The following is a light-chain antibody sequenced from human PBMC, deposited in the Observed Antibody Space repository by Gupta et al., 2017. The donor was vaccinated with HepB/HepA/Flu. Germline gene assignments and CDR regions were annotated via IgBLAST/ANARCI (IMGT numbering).Light chain of an antibody. Sequence: EIVLTQSPDFQSVTPKEKVTITCRASQNIGSNVHWYQQKPDQSPKLLIKYASQYSSAGPATFSGSGSGTDCTLTINSLEAEDAATYSWQQSSSVPPTFGQGTKVEIK. CDR1: QNIGSN. CDR3: QQSSSVPPT. CDR2: YAS. V-gene: IGKV6-21*02. J-gene: IGKJ1*01.